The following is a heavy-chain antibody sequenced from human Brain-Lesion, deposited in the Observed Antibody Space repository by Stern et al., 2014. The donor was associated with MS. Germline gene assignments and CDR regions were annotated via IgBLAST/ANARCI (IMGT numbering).Heavy chain of an antibody. CDR2: FDPEDGET. V-gene: IGHV1-24*01. D-gene: IGHD1-26*01. J-gene: IGHJ4*02. CDR1: GYTLTELS. CDR3: ATLSPGAGGNYYRHFDY. Sequence: VPLEESGAAVKKPGASVKVSCKVSGYTLTELSMHWVRQAPSKGLESMGGFDPEDGETIYAQKFQGRVTMTEDTSTDTAYMELSSLRSEDTAVYYCATLSPGAGGNYYRHFDYWGQGTLVTVSS.